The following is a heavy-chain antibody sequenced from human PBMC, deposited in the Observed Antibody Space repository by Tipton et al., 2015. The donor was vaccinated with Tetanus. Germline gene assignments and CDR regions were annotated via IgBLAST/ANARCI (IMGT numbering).Heavy chain of an antibody. J-gene: IGHJ4*02. CDR1: GASLSNGDYY. V-gene: IGHV4-30-4*01. D-gene: IGHD4-11*01. CDR3: ARLASYSNHLDA. Sequence: TLSLTCSVSGASLSNGDYYWSWIRQPPGKGLESIGYIYYSGNSDYNPSLKSRVTLSVDTSNNQFSLKLNSVTAADTAVYYCARLASYSNHLDAWGQGALVTVSS. CDR2: IYYSGNS.